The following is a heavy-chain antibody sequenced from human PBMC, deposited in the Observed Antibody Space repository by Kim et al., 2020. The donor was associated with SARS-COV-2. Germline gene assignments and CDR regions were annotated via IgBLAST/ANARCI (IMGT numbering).Heavy chain of an antibody. CDR2: INHSGST. CDR3: ARGRRNSKIWFGELLPRVDYFDY. CDR1: GGSFSGYY. D-gene: IGHD3-10*01. J-gene: IGHJ4*02. Sequence: SETLSLTCAVYGGSFSGYYWSWIRQPPGKGLEWIGEINHSGSTNYNPSLKSRVTISVDTSKNQFSLKLSSVTAADTAVYYCARGRRNSKIWFGELLPRVDYFDYWGQGTLVTVSS. V-gene: IGHV4-34*01.